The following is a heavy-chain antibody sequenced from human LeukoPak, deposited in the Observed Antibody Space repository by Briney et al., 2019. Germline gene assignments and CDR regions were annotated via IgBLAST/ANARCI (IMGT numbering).Heavy chain of an antibody. Sequence: PGGSLRLSCAASGFTFSSYAMNWVRQAPGKGLEWVSAISGSGGTTYYADSVKGRFTISRDNSKNTLYLQMNSLRAEDTAVYYCASSSGWSQIVDYWGQGTLVTVSS. V-gene: IGHV3-23*01. J-gene: IGHJ4*02. CDR3: ASSSGWSQIVDY. CDR2: ISGSGGTT. CDR1: GFTFSSYA. D-gene: IGHD6-19*01.